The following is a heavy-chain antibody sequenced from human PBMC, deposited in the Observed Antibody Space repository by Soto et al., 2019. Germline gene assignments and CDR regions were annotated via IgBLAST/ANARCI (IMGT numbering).Heavy chain of an antibody. CDR2: IYYSGST. CDR3: ARDEYSSGY. V-gene: IGHV4-39*02. CDR1: GGSISSSSYY. J-gene: IGHJ4*02. D-gene: IGHD6-19*01. Sequence: SETLSLTCTVSGGSISSSSYYWGWIRQPPGKGLEWIGSIYYSGSTYYNPSLKSRVTISVDTSKNQFSLKLSSVTAADTAVYYCARDEYSSGYWGQGTLVTVSS.